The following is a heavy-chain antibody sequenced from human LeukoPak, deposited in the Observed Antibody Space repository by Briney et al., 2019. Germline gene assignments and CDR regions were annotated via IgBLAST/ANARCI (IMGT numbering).Heavy chain of an antibody. J-gene: IGHJ5*02. D-gene: IGHD3-10*01. Sequence: ASVKVSCKASGYTFTSYGISWVRQAPGQGLEWMGWISAYNGNTNYAQKLQGRVTMTTDTYTSTAYMELSSLRSEDTVVYFCARGDPYYYVSGSPQGVWFDPWGQGTLVTVSS. CDR3: ARGDPYYYVSGSPQGVWFDP. CDR1: GYTFTSYG. CDR2: ISAYNGNT. V-gene: IGHV1-18*01.